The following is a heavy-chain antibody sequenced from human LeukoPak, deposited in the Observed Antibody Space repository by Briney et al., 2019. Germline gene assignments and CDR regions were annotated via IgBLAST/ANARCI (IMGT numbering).Heavy chain of an antibody. CDR2: IYYSGST. CDR1: GGSISSSSYY. D-gene: IGHD3-10*01. CDR3: ARQSPPGEFDY. J-gene: IGHJ4*02. V-gene: IGHV4-39*01. Sequence: SEILSLTCTVSGGSISSSSYYWGWIRQPPGKGLEWIGSIYYSGSTYYNPSLKSRVTISVDTSKNQFSLKLSSVTAADTAVYYCARQSPPGEFDYWGQGTLVTVSS.